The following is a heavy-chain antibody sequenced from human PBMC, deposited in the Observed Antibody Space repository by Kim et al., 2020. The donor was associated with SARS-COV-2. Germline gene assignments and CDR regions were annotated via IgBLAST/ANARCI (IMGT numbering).Heavy chain of an antibody. Sequence: GGSLRLSCAASGFTFSSYAMIWVRQAPGKGREWVSAISGSGGSTYYADSVKGRFTISRDNSKNTLYLQMNSLRAEDTAVYYCAKGAYYCSSTSCPTFDYWGQGTLVTVSS. J-gene: IGHJ4*02. D-gene: IGHD2-2*01. CDR2: ISGSGGST. CDR3: AKGAYYCSSTSCPTFDY. CDR1: GFTFSSYA. V-gene: IGHV3-23*01.